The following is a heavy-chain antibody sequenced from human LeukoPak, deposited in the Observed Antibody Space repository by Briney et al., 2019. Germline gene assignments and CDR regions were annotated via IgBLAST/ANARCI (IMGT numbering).Heavy chain of an antibody. J-gene: IGHJ4*02. Sequence: SETLSLTCTVSGGSISSSSYYWGWIRQPPGKGLEWIGSIYHSGSTYYNPSLKSRVTISVDTSKNQFSLKLSSVTAADTAVYYCARDLRAYCGGDCYNNHFDYWGQGTLVTVSS. CDR3: ARDLRAYCGGDCYNNHFDY. V-gene: IGHV4-39*07. CDR2: IYHSGST. CDR1: GGSISSSSYY. D-gene: IGHD2-21*02.